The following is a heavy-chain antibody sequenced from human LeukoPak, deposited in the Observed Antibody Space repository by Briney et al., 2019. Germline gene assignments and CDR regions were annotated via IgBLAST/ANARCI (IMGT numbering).Heavy chain of an antibody. Sequence: SETLSLTRTVSGGSISSYYWSWIRQPAGKGLERIGRIYTSGSTNYNPSLKSRVTMSVDTSKNQFSLKLSSVTAADTAVYYCARGVTKFSWFDPWGQGTLVTVSS. V-gene: IGHV4-4*07. D-gene: IGHD3-10*02. J-gene: IGHJ5*02. CDR3: ARGVTKFSWFDP. CDR2: IYTSGST. CDR1: GGSISSYY.